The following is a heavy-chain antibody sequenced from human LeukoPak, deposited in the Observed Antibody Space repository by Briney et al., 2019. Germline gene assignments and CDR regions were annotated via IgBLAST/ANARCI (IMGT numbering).Heavy chain of an antibody. D-gene: IGHD3-22*01. CDR3: ARGGWNKFDY. CDR2: IFYSGTT. CDR1: GGSISSYY. Sequence: SETLSLTCTVSGGSISSYYWSWIRQPPGRGLEWIGFIFYSGTTNYNPSLKSRVTISVDTSKNQFSLKLSSVTAADTAVYYCARGGWNKFDYWGQGTLVTVSS. J-gene: IGHJ4*02. V-gene: IGHV4-59*01.